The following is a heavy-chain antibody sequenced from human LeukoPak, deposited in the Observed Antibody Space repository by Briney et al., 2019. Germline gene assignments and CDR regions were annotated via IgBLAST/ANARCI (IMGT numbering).Heavy chain of an antibody. J-gene: IGHJ4*02. CDR2: IKQDGSEK. Sequence: GGSLRLSCKASGFTFSSYWMSWVRQAPGKGLEWVANIKQDGSEKYYVDSVKGRFTISRDNAKNSLYLQMNSLRAEDTAVYYCASQWLVPSFAYYWGQGTLVTVSS. CDR3: ASQWLVPSFAYY. D-gene: IGHD6-19*01. V-gene: IGHV3-7*01. CDR1: GFTFSSYW.